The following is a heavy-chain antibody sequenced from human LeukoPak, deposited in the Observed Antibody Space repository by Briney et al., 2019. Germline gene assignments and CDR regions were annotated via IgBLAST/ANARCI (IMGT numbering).Heavy chain of an antibody. D-gene: IGHD6-19*01. Sequence: PSETLSLTCTVSGGSISSSSYYWGWIRQPPGKGLEWIGSIYYSGSTYYNPSLKSRVTISVDTSKNQFSLKLSSVTAAVTAVYYCARLYSSGWEFDYWGQGTLVTVSS. CDR2: IYYSGST. V-gene: IGHV4-39*01. CDR3: ARLYSSGWEFDY. CDR1: GGSISSSSYY. J-gene: IGHJ4*02.